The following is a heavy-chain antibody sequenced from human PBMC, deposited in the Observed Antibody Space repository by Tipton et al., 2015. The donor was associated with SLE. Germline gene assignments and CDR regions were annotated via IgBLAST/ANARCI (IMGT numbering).Heavy chain of an antibody. CDR1: GGSISSYY. V-gene: IGHV4-4*07. CDR2: IYTSGST. J-gene: IGHJ4*02. D-gene: IGHD3-3*01. Sequence: LTCTVSGGSISSYYWSWIRQPAGKGLEWIGRIYTSGSTNYNPSLKSRVTMSVDTSKNQFSLKLSSVTAADTAVYYCARGGDYDFWSGFFDYWGQGTLVTVSS. CDR3: ARGGDYDFWSGFFDY.